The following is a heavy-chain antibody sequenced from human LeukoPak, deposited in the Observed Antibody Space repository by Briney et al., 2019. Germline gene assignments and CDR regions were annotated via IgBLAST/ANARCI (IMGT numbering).Heavy chain of an antibody. CDR2: INAGNGNT. Sequence: ASVKVSCKASGYTFTSYAMHWVRQAPGQRLEWMGWINAGNGNTKYSQKFQGGVTITRDTSASTAYMELSSLRSEDTAVYYCARDSTGVSYYFDYWGQGTLVTVSS. CDR1: GYTFTSYA. V-gene: IGHV1-3*01. D-gene: IGHD7-27*01. J-gene: IGHJ4*02. CDR3: ARDSTGVSYYFDY.